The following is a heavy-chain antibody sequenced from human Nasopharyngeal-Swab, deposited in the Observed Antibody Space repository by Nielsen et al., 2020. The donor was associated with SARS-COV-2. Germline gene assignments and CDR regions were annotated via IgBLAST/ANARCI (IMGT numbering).Heavy chain of an antibody. Sequence: ASVTVSCKASGYTFTDHYIHWVRQAPGQGPEWMGWINPHSGATNYAQKFQGRVTLTRDTSISTASMELSRLRSDDTAVYYCARGTSYDYDAFDIWGQGTTVTVSS. CDR1: GYTFTDHY. V-gene: IGHV1-2*02. CDR3: ARGTSYDYDAFDI. CDR2: INPHSGAT. J-gene: IGHJ3*02. D-gene: IGHD3-3*01.